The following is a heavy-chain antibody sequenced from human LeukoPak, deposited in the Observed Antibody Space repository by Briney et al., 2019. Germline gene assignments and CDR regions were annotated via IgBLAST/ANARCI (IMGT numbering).Heavy chain of an antibody. Sequence: SETLSLTCAVYGGSFSGYYWSWIRQPPGKGLEWIGEINHSGSTNYNPSLKSRVTISVDTSKNQFSLKLSSVTAADTAVYYCARMTTVVTGRWHYYYYMDVWGKGTTVTVSS. CDR3: ARMTTVVTGRWHYYYYMDV. V-gene: IGHV4-34*01. J-gene: IGHJ6*03. D-gene: IGHD4-23*01. CDR2: INHSGST. CDR1: GGSFSGYY.